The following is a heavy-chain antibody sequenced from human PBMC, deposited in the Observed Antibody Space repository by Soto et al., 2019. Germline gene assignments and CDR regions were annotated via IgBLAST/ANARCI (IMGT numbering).Heavy chain of an antibody. D-gene: IGHD6-13*01. V-gene: IGHV4-31*03. Sequence: SETLSLACTVSGGSISSGGYYWSWIRQHPGKGLEWIVYIYYSGSTYYNPSLKSRVTISVDTSKNQFSLKLSSVTAADTAVYYCARDSGRSSLGWAFDIWGQGTMVTVSS. CDR3: ARDSGRSSLGWAFDI. J-gene: IGHJ3*02. CDR2: IYYSGST. CDR1: GGSISSGGYY.